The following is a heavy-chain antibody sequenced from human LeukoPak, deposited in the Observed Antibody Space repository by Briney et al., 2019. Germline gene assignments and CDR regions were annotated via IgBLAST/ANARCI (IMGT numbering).Heavy chain of an antibody. Sequence: ASVKVSCKASGYTFTGYYMHWVRQAPGQGLEWMGWINPKSGSTNYAQKFQGRVTMTRDTSISTAYMELSRLRSDDTAVYYCARDLGYCSGGSCYSEMNVWFDPWGQGTLVTVSS. CDR2: INPKSGST. CDR1: GYTFTGYY. D-gene: IGHD2-15*01. CDR3: ARDLGYCSGGSCYSEMNVWFDP. J-gene: IGHJ5*02. V-gene: IGHV1-2*02.